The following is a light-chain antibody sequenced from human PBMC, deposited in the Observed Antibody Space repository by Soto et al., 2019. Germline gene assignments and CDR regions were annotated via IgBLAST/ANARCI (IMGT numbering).Light chain of an antibody. Sequence: SYELTQPPSVSVAPGKTARITCGGNNIGSKSVHWYQQKPGQAPVLVIYYDSDRPSGIPERFSGSNSGNTATLTISRVEAGDEADYYFQVWDSSSDHRDAVFGGGTKLTVL. CDR1: NIGSKS. CDR3: QVWDSSSDHRDAV. J-gene: IGLJ2*01. V-gene: IGLV3-21*04. CDR2: YDS.